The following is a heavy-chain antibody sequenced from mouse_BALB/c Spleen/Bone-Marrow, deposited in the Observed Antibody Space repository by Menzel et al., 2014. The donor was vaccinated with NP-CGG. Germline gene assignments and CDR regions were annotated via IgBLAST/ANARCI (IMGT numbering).Heavy chain of an antibody. CDR1: GFTFSSYA. Sequence: EVMLVESGGGLVKPGGSLKLSCAASGFTFSSYAMSWVRQTPEKRLEWVASISSGGSTYYPDSVKGRFTISRDNARNILYLQMSSLRSEDTAMYYCARGNGFGGFAYWGKGTLVTVSA. J-gene: IGHJ3*01. D-gene: IGHD1-2*01. CDR3: ARGNGFGGFAY. V-gene: IGHV5-6-5*01. CDR2: ISSGGST.